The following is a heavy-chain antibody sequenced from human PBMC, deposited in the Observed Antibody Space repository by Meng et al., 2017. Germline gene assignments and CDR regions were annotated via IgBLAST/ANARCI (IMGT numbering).Heavy chain of an antibody. V-gene: IGHV3-64*01. J-gene: IGHJ4*02. CDR2: ISSNGGST. CDR1: GFTFSSYA. Sequence: GGSLRLSCAASGFTFSSYAMHWVRQAPGKGLEYVSAISSNGGSTYYANSVKGRFTISRDHSKDTLYLQMGSLRAEDMAVYYCARYACSGGSCYADYWGQGTLVTVSS. D-gene: IGHD2-15*01. CDR3: ARYACSGGSCYADY.